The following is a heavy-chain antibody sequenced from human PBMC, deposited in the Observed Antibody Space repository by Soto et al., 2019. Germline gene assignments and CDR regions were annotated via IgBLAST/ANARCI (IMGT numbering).Heavy chain of an antibody. V-gene: IGHV1-24*01. Sequence: GASVKVSCKVSGYTLTELSMHWVRQAPGKGLEWMGGFDPEDGETIYAQKFQGRVTMTEDTSTDTAYMELSSLRSEDTAVYYCATIKHYYDSSGYYRFDPWGQGTLVTVSS. D-gene: IGHD3-22*01. CDR3: ATIKHYYDSSGYYRFDP. CDR2: FDPEDGET. J-gene: IGHJ5*02. CDR1: GYTLTELS.